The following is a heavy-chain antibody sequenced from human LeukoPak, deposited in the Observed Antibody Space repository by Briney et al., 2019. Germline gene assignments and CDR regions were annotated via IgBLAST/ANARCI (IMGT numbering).Heavy chain of an antibody. J-gene: IGHJ4*02. CDR3: ARGYTGFGGVIVPRLDY. CDR1: GGSISSGGYY. V-gene: IGHV4-30-2*01. Sequence: PSETLSLTCTVSGGSISSGGYYWSWIRQPPGKGLEWIGYIYHSGSTYYNPSLKSRVTISVDRSKNQFSLKLSSVTAADTAVYYCARGYTGFGGVIVPRLDYWGQGTLVTVSS. D-gene: IGHD3-16*02. CDR2: IYHSGST.